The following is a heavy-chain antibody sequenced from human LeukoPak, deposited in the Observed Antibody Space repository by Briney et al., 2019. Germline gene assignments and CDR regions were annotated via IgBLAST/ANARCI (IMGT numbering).Heavy chain of an antibody. CDR2: IIPILGIA. J-gene: IGHJ5*02. V-gene: IGHV1-69*04. D-gene: IGHD6-13*01. Sequence: ASVKVSCKASGGTFSSYAISWVRQAPGQGLEWMGRIIPILGIANYAQKFQGRVTITADKSTSTAYMGLSSLRSEDTAVYYCARGYSSSWYLAWGQGTLVTVSS. CDR3: ARGYSSSWYLA. CDR1: GGTFSSYA.